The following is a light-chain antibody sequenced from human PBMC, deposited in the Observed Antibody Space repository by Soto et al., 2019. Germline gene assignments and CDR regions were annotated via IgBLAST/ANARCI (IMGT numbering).Light chain of an antibody. V-gene: IGLV2-11*01. CDR1: SSDVGGYKY. CDR2: DVI. Sequence: QSALTQPRSVSGSPGQSVTISCTGTSSDVGGYKYVSWYQQHPGKAPKLLIYDVIKRPSGVPDRFSGSKSGSTASLTISGLQAEDEADYYCCSYAGNFIYVFGTGTKVTVL. CDR3: CSYAGNFIYV. J-gene: IGLJ1*01.